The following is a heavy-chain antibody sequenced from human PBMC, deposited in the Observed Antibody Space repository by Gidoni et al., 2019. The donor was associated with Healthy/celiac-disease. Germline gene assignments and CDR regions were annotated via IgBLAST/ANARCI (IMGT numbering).Heavy chain of an antibody. CDR3: ARPGSKPYYYYYMDV. J-gene: IGHJ6*03. Sequence: QGQLVQPGAEAKKHGSSVPVCCKASGGTFSSYAIFGTANYAQEFQGRVTMTADESTSTAYMELSSLRSEDTAVYYCARPGSKPYYYYYMDVWGKGTTVTVSS. CDR1: GGTFSSYA. CDR2: FGTA. V-gene: IGHV1-69*01. D-gene: IGHD3-10*01.